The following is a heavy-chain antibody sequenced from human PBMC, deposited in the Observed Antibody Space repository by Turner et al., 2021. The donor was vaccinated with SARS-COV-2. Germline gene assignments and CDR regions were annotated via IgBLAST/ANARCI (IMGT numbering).Heavy chain of an antibody. D-gene: IGHD3-22*01. J-gene: IGHJ4*02. V-gene: IGHV3-21*01. Sequence: EVQLMVSGGGLVKTGGSLRLSCTASGFTFSSYSLNWVRQAPGKGLEWVSSISTSSSYIYYADSVKGRFTISRDNAKNSLYLQMNSLRAEDTAVYYCARWAYFDSSGYYPSHFDYWCQGTLVTVSS. CDR2: ISTSSSYI. CDR1: GFTFSSYS. CDR3: ARWAYFDSSGYYPSHFDY.